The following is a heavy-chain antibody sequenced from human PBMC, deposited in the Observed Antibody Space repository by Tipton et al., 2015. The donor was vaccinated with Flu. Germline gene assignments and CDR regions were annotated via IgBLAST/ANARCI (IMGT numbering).Heavy chain of an antibody. CDR1: GFTFSTYA. Sequence: SLRLSCAASGFTFSTYAMSWVRQAPVKGLEHVSTVSGSGGGTSYADSVKGRFTISRDNSKNTVYLQMNSLRVEDTAVYYCARGVTPASVTPLVYWGQGTLVTVSS. CDR3: ARGVTPASVTPLVY. V-gene: IGHV3-23*01. CDR2: VSGSGGGT. D-gene: IGHD4-17*01. J-gene: IGHJ4*02.